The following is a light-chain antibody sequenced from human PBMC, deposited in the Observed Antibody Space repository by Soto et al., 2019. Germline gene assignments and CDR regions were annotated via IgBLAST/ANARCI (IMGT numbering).Light chain of an antibody. CDR2: GAS. V-gene: IGKV3-15*01. CDR3: QQYNNWPPELT. CDR1: QSVSSN. J-gene: IGKJ4*01. Sequence: EIVMTQSPATLSVSPGERATLSCRASQSVSSNLAWYQQKPDQAPRLLIYGASTRATGIPARFSGSGSGTEFTLTISSLQSEDFAVYYCQQYNNWPPELTFGGGTKVDIK.